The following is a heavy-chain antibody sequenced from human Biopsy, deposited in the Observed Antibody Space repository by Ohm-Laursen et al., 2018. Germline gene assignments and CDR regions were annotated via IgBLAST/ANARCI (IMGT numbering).Heavy chain of an antibody. J-gene: IGHJ4*02. CDR2: MYNRGGT. V-gene: IGHV4-61*01. Sequence: SETLSLTCTVSAASVSGGTFYLSWIRPPPRKGLEWIGYMYNRGGTNYSPSLKSRVTMSIDTSKNQFSLRLSSVTAADTAVYYCARAAFGPFDSWGQGALVTVSS. CDR1: AASVSGGTFY. CDR3: ARAAFGPFDS. D-gene: IGHD3-16*01.